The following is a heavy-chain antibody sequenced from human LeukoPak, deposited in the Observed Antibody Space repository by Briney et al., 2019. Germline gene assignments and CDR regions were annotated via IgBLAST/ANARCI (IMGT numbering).Heavy chain of an antibody. CDR1: GFTFSNYA. Sequence: GGSLRLSCAASGFTFSNYAMHWVRQAPGKGLEYVSAISSNGGSTYYPTSVEDRFTISRDNSKNTLYLQMNSLRAEDTAVYYCAKDRGYDILTGYYIDYWGQGTLVTVS. CDR3: AKDRGYDILTGYYIDY. J-gene: IGHJ4*02. D-gene: IGHD3-9*01. CDR2: ISSNGGST. V-gene: IGHV3-64*01.